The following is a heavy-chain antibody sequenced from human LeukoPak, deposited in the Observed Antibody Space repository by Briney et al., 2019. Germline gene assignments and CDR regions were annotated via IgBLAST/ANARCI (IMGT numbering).Heavy chain of an antibody. CDR3: ARGGEWSTYYYDSSGYDGAFDY. CDR1: GGTFSSYA. D-gene: IGHD3-22*01. CDR2: IIPIFGTA. J-gene: IGHJ4*02. V-gene: IGHV1-69*05. Sequence: SVKVSCKASGGTFSSYAISWVRQAPGQGLEWMGRIIPIFGTANYAQKFQGRVTITTDESTSTAYMELSSLRSEDTAVYYCARGGEWSTYYYDSSGYDGAFDYWGQGTLVTVSS.